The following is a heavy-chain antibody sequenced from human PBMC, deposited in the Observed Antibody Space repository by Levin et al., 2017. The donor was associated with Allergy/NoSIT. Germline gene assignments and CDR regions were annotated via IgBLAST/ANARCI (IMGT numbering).Heavy chain of an antibody. Sequence: PSETLSLTCAVYGGSFSGYYWSWIRQPPGKGLEWIGEINHSGSTNYNPSLKSRVTISVDTSKNQFSLKLSSVTAADTAVYYCARAGALRGGGRAWFDPWGQGTLVTVSS. D-gene: IGHD3-10*01. CDR1: GGSFSGYY. CDR3: ARAGALRGGGRAWFDP. V-gene: IGHV4-34*01. J-gene: IGHJ5*02. CDR2: INHSGST.